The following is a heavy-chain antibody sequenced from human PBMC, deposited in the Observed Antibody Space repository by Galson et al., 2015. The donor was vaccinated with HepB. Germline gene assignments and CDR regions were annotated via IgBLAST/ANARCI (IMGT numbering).Heavy chain of an antibody. D-gene: IGHD6-6*01. CDR3: ARRSTSSRYAMDV. V-gene: IGHV5-51*03. CDR1: GYSFTSYW. J-gene: IGHJ6*02. CDR2: IYPGDPDT. Sequence: QSGAEVKKPGESLKIFCKGSGYSFTSYWIAWVRQMPGKGLESMGIIYPGDPDTRYSPSFQGQVTISADKSINTAFLQWSGLKASDTAIYYCARRSTSSRYAMDVWGQGTTVTVSS.